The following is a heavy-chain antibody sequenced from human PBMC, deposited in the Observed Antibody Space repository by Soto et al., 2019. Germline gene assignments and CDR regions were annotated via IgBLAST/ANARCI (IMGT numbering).Heavy chain of an antibody. Sequence: GASVKVSCKDSGYTFTSYGISWVGQAPGQGIEWMGWISAYNGNTNYAQKLQRRVTMTTDTSTSRAYMELRSLRSDDTAVYYCASAPCGGGCYFYCYYGMDVWGQGTTVTVSS. CDR3: ASAPCGGGCYFYCYYGMDV. J-gene: IGHJ6*02. CDR1: GYTFTSYG. D-gene: IGHD2-21*02. V-gene: IGHV1-18*04. CDR2: ISAYNGNT.